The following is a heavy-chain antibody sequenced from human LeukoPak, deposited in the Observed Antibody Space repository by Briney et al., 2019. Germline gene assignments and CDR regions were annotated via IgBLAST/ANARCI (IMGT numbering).Heavy chain of an antibody. CDR2: ISGSGGST. V-gene: IGHV3-23*01. J-gene: IGHJ6*02. Sequence: PGGSLRLPCAASGFTFSRYAMSWVPQAPGKGLEWVSAISGSGGSTYYADSEKGRVTISTHNSKNTLYLQINTLGDEDTAVYYCASYYYGSGYRPIGMDVWGQGTTVTVSS. D-gene: IGHD3-10*01. CDR1: GFTFSRYA. CDR3: ASYYYGSGYRPIGMDV.